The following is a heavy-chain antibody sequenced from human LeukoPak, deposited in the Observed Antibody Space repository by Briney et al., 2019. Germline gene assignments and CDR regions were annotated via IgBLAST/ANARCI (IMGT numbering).Heavy chain of an antibody. Sequence: PGGSLRLSCAASGFTFSSYAMSWVRQAPGKGLEWVLNITSGGGSTYYADPVKGRFTISRDNSKNTLYLQMNSLRAEDRAVFYCTKDHPGFRGISCLLFDYWGQGHLASVSS. J-gene: IGHJ4*02. CDR1: GFTFSSYA. CDR2: ITSGGGST. D-gene: IGHD2-2*01. V-gene: IGHV3-23*01. CDR3: TKDHPGFRGISCLLFDY.